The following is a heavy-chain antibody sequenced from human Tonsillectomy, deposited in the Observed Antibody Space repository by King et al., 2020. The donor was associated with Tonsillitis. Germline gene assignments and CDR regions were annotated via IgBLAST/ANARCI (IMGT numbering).Heavy chain of an antibody. J-gene: IGHJ4*02. D-gene: IGHD5-12*01. CDR3: ELVYIVGTTYFDY. CDR2: IYSGGST. CDR1: GFTVSSNY. Sequence: VQLVESGGGLVQPGGSLRLSCAASGFTVSSNYMSWVRQAPGKGLEWVSVIYSGGSTYYADSVKGRFTISRDDSKNTLFLQMNSLRAEDTAVYYCELVYIVGTTYFDYWGQGTLVTVSS. V-gene: IGHV3-66*01.